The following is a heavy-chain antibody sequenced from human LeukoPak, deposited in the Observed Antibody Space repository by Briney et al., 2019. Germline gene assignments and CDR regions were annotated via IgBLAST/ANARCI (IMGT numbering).Heavy chain of an antibody. CDR1: GFTLTDYY. D-gene: IGHD4/OR15-4a*01. CDR2: ISSSGDTI. Sequence: GGSLRLSCAASGFTLTDYYMSWIRQAPGKGLEWVSYISSSGDTIYYADSVKGRFTISRDNAKNTLYLQMNSLRAEDTAVYYCARRAGAYSHPYDYWGQGTLVTVSS. V-gene: IGHV3-11*01. J-gene: IGHJ4*02. CDR3: ARRAGAYSHPYDY.